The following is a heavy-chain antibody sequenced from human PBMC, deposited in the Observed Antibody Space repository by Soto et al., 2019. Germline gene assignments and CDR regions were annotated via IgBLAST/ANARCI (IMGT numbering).Heavy chain of an antibody. CDR2: ISGSGGST. J-gene: IGHJ4*02. CDR1: VFTFSSYA. D-gene: IGHD3-22*01. V-gene: IGHV3-23*01. CDR3: AKVSHYYDSSRPFVY. Sequence: GGSLRLSCSASVFTFSSYAMSWVRQAPGKGLEWVSAISGSGGSTYYADSVKGRFTISRDNSKNTLYLQMNSLRAEDTAVYYCAKVSHYYDSSRPFVYWGQGTLVTGSS.